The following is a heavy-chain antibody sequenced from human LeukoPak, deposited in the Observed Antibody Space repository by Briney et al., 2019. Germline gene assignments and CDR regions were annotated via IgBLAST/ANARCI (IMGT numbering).Heavy chain of an antibody. CDR3: AKYKGYDILTGSVGTDY. Sequence: GGSLRLSCAASGFTFSSYAMSWVRQAPERGLEWVSAISGSGGSTYYADSVKGRFTISRDNSKNTLYLQMNSLRAEDTAVYYCAKYKGYDILTGSVGTDYWGQGTLVTVSS. D-gene: IGHD3-9*01. CDR2: ISGSGGST. CDR1: GFTFSSYA. J-gene: IGHJ4*02. V-gene: IGHV3-23*01.